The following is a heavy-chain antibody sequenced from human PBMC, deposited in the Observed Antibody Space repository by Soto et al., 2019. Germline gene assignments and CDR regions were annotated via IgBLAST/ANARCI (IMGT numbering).Heavy chain of an antibody. D-gene: IGHD4-17*01. CDR3: ARDGTTVTHYGMDV. CDR2: IYSGGST. J-gene: IGHJ6*02. CDR1: GFTVSSNY. V-gene: IGHV3-53*01. Sequence: GGSLRLSCAASGFTVSSNYMSWVRQAPGKGLEWVSVIYSGGSTYYADSVKGRFTISRDNSKNTLYLQMNSLRAEDTAVYYCARDGTTVTHYGMDVWGQGTTVTVSS.